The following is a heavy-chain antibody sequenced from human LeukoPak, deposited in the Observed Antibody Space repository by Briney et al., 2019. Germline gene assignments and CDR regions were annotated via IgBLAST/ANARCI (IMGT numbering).Heavy chain of an antibody. CDR3: ARSWFGELPLLGY. J-gene: IGHJ4*02. V-gene: IGHV1-46*01. Sequence: ASVKVSCKASGYTFTSYYIHWVRQAPGQGLEWMGIINPSGGSTSYAQKFQGRVTMTRDMSTSTVYMELSSLRSEDTAVYYCARSWFGELPLLGYWGQGTLVTVSS. CDR2: INPSGGST. D-gene: IGHD3-10*01. CDR1: GYTFTSYY.